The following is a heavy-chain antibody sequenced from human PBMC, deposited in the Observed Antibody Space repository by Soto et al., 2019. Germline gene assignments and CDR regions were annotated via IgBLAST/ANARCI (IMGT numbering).Heavy chain of an antibody. D-gene: IGHD1-26*01. J-gene: IGHJ4*02. Sequence: QTGGSLRLSCAASGFTFSTYGVHWVRQAPGKGLEWVAVVWSDGSKEFYADSVKGRFTISRDNSKNTVYLQMNSLRAEDTAVYYCARRGSGTHGVDYWGQGTMVTVSS. V-gene: IGHV3-33*01. CDR1: GFTFSTYG. CDR3: ARRGSGTHGVDY. CDR2: VWSDGSKE.